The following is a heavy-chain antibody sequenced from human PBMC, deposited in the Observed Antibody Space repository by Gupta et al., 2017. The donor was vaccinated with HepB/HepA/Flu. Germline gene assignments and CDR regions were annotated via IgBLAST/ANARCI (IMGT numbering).Heavy chain of an antibody. CDR1: GYTFTGYY. J-gene: IGHJ4*02. Sequence: QVQLVQSGAEVKKPGASVKVSCKASGYTFTGYYMHWVRQAPGQGLEWMGWINPNSGGTNYAQKFQGRVTMTRDTSISTAYMELSRLRSDDTAVYYCARDWGYCSSTSGCPSIHGLLDYGGQGTLVTVSS. CDR2: INPNSGGT. D-gene: IGHD2-2*01. CDR3: ARDWGYCSSTSGCPSIHGLLDY. V-gene: IGHV1-2*02.